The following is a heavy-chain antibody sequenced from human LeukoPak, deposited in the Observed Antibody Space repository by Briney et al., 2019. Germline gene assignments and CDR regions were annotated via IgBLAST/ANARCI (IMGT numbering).Heavy chain of an antibody. Sequence: GGSLRLSCAASGFTFSSYAMHWVRQAPGKGLEWVAVLSYDGSNKYHADFVKGRFTISRDNSKNTLYLQMNSLRAEDTAVYYCAKEPLPPYDFWSGYWDYWGQGTLVTVSS. D-gene: IGHD3-3*01. CDR2: LSYDGSNK. CDR1: GFTFSSYA. CDR3: AKEPLPPYDFWSGYWDY. J-gene: IGHJ4*02. V-gene: IGHV3-30*04.